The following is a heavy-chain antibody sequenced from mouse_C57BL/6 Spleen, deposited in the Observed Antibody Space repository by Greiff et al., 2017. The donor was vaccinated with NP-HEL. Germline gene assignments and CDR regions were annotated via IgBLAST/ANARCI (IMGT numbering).Heavy chain of an antibody. J-gene: IGHJ3*01. CDR3: TEDYGSSYGFAY. V-gene: IGHV6-3*01. D-gene: IGHD1-1*01. CDR2: IRLKSDNYAT. CDR1: GFTFSNYW. Sequence: EVQGVESGGGLVQPGGSMKLSCVASGFTFSNYWMNWVRQSPEKGLEWVAQIRLKSDNYATHYAGSVKGRFTISRDESKSSVYLQMNNLRAEDTGIYYCTEDYGSSYGFAYWGQGTLVTVSA.